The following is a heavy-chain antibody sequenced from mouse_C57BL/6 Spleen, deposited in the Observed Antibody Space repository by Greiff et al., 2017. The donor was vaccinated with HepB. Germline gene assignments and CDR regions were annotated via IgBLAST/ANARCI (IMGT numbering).Heavy chain of an antibody. CDR2: IDPSDSYT. CDR3: ARNGHYDYDQAWFAY. D-gene: IGHD2-4*01. V-gene: IGHV1-50*01. Sequence: QVQLQQPGAELVKPGASVKLSCKASGYTFTSYWMQWVKQRPGQGLEWIGEIDPSDSYTNYNQKFKGKATLTVDTSSSTAYMQLSSLTSEDSAVYYCARNGHYDYDQAWFAYWGQGTLVTVSA. J-gene: IGHJ3*01. CDR1: GYTFTSYW.